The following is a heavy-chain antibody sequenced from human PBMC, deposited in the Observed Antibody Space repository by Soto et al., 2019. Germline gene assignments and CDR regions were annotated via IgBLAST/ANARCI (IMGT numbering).Heavy chain of an antibody. Sequence: EVQLLESGGGLVQPGGSLRLYCAASGFTFSSYAMSWVRQAPGKGLEWVAAISGSGGSTYYADSVKGRFTISRDNSKNTLYLQMNSLRAEDTAVYYCANSPMITFGGVIVKGFAFDIWGQGTMVTVSS. D-gene: IGHD3-16*02. J-gene: IGHJ3*02. CDR2: ISGSGGST. V-gene: IGHV3-23*01. CDR3: ANSPMITFGGVIVKGFAFDI. CDR1: GFTFSSYA.